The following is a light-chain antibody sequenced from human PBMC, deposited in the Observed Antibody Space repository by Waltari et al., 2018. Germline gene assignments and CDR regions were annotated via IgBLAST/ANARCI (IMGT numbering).Light chain of an antibody. CDR3: AVWDDSLNGVV. V-gene: IGLV1-44*01. J-gene: IGLJ2*01. CDR1: SSNTGSNT. CDR2: TNN. Sequence: QSALTQPPSASETPGHTVPITCSVTSSNTGSNTVTWYHQPPRTAHKLLISTNNQRPSGVPDRFSGSKSGTSASLAISGLQSEDEADYYCAVWDDSLNGVVFGGGTKLTVL.